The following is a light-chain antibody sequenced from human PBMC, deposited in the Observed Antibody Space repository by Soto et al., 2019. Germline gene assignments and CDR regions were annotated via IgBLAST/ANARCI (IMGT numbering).Light chain of an antibody. CDR3: QQYGSTPTWM. J-gene: IGKJ1*01. CDR2: GAS. CDR1: QSVSSSY. V-gene: IGKV3-20*01. Sequence: EIVLTQSPGTLSLSPGERATLSCRASQSVSSSYLAWYQQKPGQAPRLLIYGASSRATGIPDRFSGSGSGTNFSLTIRRLETEDFAVYYCQQYGSTPTWMCGQGTMVEIK.